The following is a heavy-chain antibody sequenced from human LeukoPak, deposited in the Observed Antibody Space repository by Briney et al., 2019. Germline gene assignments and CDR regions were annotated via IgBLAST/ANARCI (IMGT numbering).Heavy chain of an antibody. J-gene: IGHJ4*02. Sequence: PGGSLRLSCAASGFTFSSYAMSWVRQAPGKGLEWVSAISGSGGSTYYADSVKGRFTIPRDNSKNTLYLQMNSLRAEDTAVYYCAKTTLRWELLQGYYFDYWGQGTLVTVSS. CDR1: GFTFSSYA. CDR3: AKTTLRWELLQGYYFDY. D-gene: IGHD1-26*01. V-gene: IGHV3-23*01. CDR2: ISGSGGST.